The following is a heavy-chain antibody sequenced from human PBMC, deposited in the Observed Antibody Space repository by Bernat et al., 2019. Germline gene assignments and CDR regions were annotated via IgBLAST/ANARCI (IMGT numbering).Heavy chain of an antibody. CDR3: ARGGNNWNYRSYFDY. CDR2: IWYDGNDK. D-gene: IGHD1-7*01. Sequence: QVQLVESGGGVVQPGRSLRLSCATSGFTFSGYGMHWVRQAPGKGLEWVAVIWYDGNDKYYADAVKGRFTISRDNSKNTLYLQMNSLRAEDTALDYCARGGNNWNYRSYFDYWGQGTLVTVSS. J-gene: IGHJ4*02. CDR1: GFTFSGYG. V-gene: IGHV3-33*01.